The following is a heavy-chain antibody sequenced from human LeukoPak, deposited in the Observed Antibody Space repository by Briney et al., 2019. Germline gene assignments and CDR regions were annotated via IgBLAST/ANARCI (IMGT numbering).Heavy chain of an antibody. Sequence: ASVKVSCKASGYTFTGYYMHWVRQAPGQGLEWMGRINPNSGGTNYAQKFQGRVTVTRDTSISTAYMELSRLRSDDTAVYYCARIVGATRPFDYWGQGTLVTVSS. CDR2: INPNSGGT. V-gene: IGHV1-2*06. CDR1: GYTFTGYY. D-gene: IGHD1-26*01. J-gene: IGHJ4*02. CDR3: ARIVGATRPFDY.